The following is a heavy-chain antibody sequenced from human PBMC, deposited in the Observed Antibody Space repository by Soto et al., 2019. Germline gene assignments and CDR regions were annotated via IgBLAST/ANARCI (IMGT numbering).Heavy chain of an antibody. CDR1: GYTFTSYG. CDR3: ARVSWNYDSSGYLDY. J-gene: IGHJ4*02. D-gene: IGHD3-22*01. CDR2: ISAYNGNT. Sequence: QVQLVQSGAEVKKPGASVKVSCKASGYTFTSYGISWVRQAPGQGLEWMGWISAYNGNTNYAQKLQGRVTMTTDTXTSXAYMEXRSLRSDDTAVYYCARVSWNYDSSGYLDYWGQGTLVTVSS. V-gene: IGHV1-18*04.